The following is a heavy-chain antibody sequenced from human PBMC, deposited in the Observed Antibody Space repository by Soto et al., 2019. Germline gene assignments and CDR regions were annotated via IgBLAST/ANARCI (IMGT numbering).Heavy chain of an antibody. V-gene: IGHV3-15*07. CDR1: GFNFTYAW. J-gene: IGHJ4*02. CDR3: SAGMPVDY. D-gene: IGHD2-2*01. Sequence: EVHLVESGGGLVKPGGSLRLSCAAFGFNFTYAWMNWVRQAPGKGLEWVGRIKDKTDGGTADYAAPVKGRFAISRDDSKNTLYLQMNSLKIEDSAVYYCSAGMPVDYWGLGTLVTVSS. CDR2: IKDKTDGGTA.